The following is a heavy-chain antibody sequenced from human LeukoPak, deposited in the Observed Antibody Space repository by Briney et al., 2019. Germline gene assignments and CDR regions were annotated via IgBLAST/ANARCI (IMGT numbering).Heavy chain of an antibody. J-gene: IGHJ4*02. Sequence: ASVKVSCKAPGNTFAGHNIHWMRQAPGQGLELMGWITPDRGGTDYARQFQGRVTMTSDTSIRAAYMELSSLVSEDSAVYFCAISIQAAAIPAFDYWGQETLVTVSS. V-gene: IGHV1-2*02. D-gene: IGHD6-25*01. CDR2: ITPDRGGT. CDR1: GNTFAGHN. CDR3: AISIQAAAIPAFDY.